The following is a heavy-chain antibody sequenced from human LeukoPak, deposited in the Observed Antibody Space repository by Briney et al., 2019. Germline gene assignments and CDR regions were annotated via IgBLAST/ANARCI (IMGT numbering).Heavy chain of an antibody. V-gene: IGHV3-21*01. J-gene: IGHJ4*02. D-gene: IGHD3-10*01. CDR3: ARDFGTAMVRGYYFDY. CDR1: GFTFSSYS. CDR2: ISSSSSYI. Sequence: GGSLRLSCAASGFTFSSYSMNWVRQAPGKGLEWVSSISSSSSYIHYADSVKGRFTISRDNAKNSLYLQMNSLRAEDTAVYYCARDFGTAMVRGYYFDYWGQGTLVTVSS.